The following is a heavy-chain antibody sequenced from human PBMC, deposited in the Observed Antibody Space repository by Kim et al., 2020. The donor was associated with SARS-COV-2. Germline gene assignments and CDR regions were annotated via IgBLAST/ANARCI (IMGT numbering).Heavy chain of an antibody. CDR3: AKDRGSGTYSLYGLDV. CDR1: GFTFRNFG. D-gene: IGHD2-15*01. Sequence: GGSLRLSCAASGFTFRNFGLHWVRQAPGKGLEWVALIWYDAGNTYYADSVKGRFTISRDNFKNTLDLQMNSLRAEDTAVYYCAKDRGSGTYSLYGLDVWGRGTTVTVSS. CDR2: IWYDAGNT. J-gene: IGHJ6*02. V-gene: IGHV3-33*06.